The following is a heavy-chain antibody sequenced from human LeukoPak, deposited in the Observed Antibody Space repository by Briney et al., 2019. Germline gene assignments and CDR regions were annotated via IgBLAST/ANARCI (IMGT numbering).Heavy chain of an antibody. J-gene: IGHJ5*02. D-gene: IGHD3-22*01. CDR3: ARDLTYYYDSSGYSS. CDR1: GFTFDDYA. V-gene: IGHV3-9*01. Sequence: GGSLRLSCAASGFTFDDYAMHWVRQAPGKGLEWVSGISWNSGNKGYADSVKGRFTISRDNAKNSLYLQMNSLRAEDTAVYYCARDLTYYYDSSGYSSWGQGTPVTVSS. CDR2: ISWNSGNK.